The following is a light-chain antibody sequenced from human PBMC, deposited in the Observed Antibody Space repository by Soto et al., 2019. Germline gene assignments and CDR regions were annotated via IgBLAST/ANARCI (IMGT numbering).Light chain of an antibody. Sequence: EIVLTQSPGTLSLSPGERATLSCRASQSVRSSFLAWYQQKPGQAPRLLIYGASSRATGIPDRFSGSGSGTDFTLTISSLQSEDFAVYYCQQYNNWPWTFGQGTKVEIK. CDR3: QQYNNWPWT. V-gene: IGKV3-20*01. J-gene: IGKJ1*01. CDR2: GAS. CDR1: QSVRSSF.